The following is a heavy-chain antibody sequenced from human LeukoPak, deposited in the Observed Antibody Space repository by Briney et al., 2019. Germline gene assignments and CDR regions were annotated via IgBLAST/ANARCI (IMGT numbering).Heavy chain of an antibody. CDR3: AGRSSCWYRAEDAFDI. V-gene: IGHV1-18*01. J-gene: IGHJ3*02. CDR1: GYTFTSYG. D-gene: IGHD6-13*01. CDR2: ISAYNGNT. Sequence: ASVKVSCKASGYTFTSYGISWVRQAPGQGLEWMGWISAYNGNTNYAQKLQGRVTMTTDTSTSTAYMELRSLRSDDTAVYYCAGRSSCWYRAEDAFDIWGQGTMVTVSS.